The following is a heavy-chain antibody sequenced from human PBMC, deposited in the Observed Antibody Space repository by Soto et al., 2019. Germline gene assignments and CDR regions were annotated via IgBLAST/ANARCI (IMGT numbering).Heavy chain of an antibody. J-gene: IGHJ4*02. CDR2: ISSSSSYI. D-gene: IGHD2-21*02. CDR3: ARGCLAYCGGDCYAPTYY. V-gene: IGHV3-21*01. Sequence: GGSLRLSCAASGFTFSSYSMTWVRQATGKGLEWVSSISSSSSYIYYADSVKGRVTISRDNAKNSLYLQMNSLRAEDTAVYYCARGCLAYCGGDCYAPTYYWGQGTLVTVSS. CDR1: GFTFSSYS.